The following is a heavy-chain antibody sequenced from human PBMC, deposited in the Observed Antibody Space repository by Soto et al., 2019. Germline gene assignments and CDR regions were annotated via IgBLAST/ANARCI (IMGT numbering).Heavy chain of an antibody. V-gene: IGHV3-15*01. Sequence: GGSLRLSCAASGFTFSNAWMSWVRQAPGKGLEWVGRIKSKTDGGTTDYAAPVKGRFTISRDDSKNTLYLQMNSLKTEDTAVYYCTARFLEWLSLRNMDVWGKGTTVTVSS. D-gene: IGHD3-3*01. CDR3: TARFLEWLSLRNMDV. J-gene: IGHJ6*03. CDR1: GFTFSNAW. CDR2: IKSKTDGGTT.